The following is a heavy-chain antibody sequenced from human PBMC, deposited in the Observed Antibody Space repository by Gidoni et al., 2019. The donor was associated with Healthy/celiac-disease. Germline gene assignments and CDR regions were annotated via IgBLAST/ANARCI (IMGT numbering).Heavy chain of an antibody. D-gene: IGHD1-7*01. CDR1: GFTFSSYG. CDR3: ARDNINWNYGYYFDY. V-gene: IGHV3-33*01. CDR2: RWYDGSNK. Sequence: QVQLVESGGGVVQPGRSLRLSCAASGFTFSSYGMHWVRQAPGKGLEWVAVRWYDGSNKYYADSVKGRFTISRDNSKNTLYLQMNSLRAEDTAVYYCARDNINWNYGYYFDYWGQGTLVTVSS. J-gene: IGHJ4*02.